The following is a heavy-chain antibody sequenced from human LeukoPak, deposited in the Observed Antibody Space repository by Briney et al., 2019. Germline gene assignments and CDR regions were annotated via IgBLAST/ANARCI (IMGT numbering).Heavy chain of an antibody. CDR2: IYHSGST. Sequence: PSETLSLTCTVSGGSISSYYWGWIRQPPGKGLEWIGTIYHSGSTYYNPSLKSRVTVSVDTSKNQFSLRLSSVTAADTAVYYCARQTGSGSYTNWFDPWGQGTLVTVSS. V-gene: IGHV4-59*08. D-gene: IGHD3-10*01. J-gene: IGHJ5*02. CDR1: GGSISSYY. CDR3: ARQTGSGSYTNWFDP.